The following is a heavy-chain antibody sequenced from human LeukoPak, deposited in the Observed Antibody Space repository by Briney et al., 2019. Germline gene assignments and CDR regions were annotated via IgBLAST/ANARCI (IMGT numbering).Heavy chain of an antibody. J-gene: IGHJ4*02. V-gene: IGHV4-4*07. CDR3: ARSAPSVTSYYFDS. Sequence: SETLSLTCTVSGDSISRYYWSSIPQPAGKGLEWIERFYTIGSTNYNPSLKSRVTMSLDTSKDQFSLTLNSVTAADTAVYYCARSAPSVTSYYFDSWGQGTLVTVSS. CDR2: FYTIGST. CDR1: GDSISRYY. D-gene: IGHD4-17*01.